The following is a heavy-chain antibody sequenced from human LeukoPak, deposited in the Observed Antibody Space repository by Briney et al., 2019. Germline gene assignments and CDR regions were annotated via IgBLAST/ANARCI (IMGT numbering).Heavy chain of an antibody. V-gene: IGHV3-30-3*01. Sequence: GRSLRLPCAASGFTFSSYGMHWVRQAPGKGLEWVAVISYDGSNKYYANSVKGRFTISRDNSKNTLYLQMNSLRAEDTAVYYCARSSPNYYYYYMDVWGKGTTVTVSS. CDR3: ARSSPNYYYYYMDV. CDR1: GFTFSSYG. J-gene: IGHJ6*03. CDR2: ISYDGSNK.